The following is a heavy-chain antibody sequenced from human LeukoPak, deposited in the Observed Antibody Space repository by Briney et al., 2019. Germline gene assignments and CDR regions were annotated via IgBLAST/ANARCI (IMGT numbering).Heavy chain of an antibody. J-gene: IGHJ4*02. D-gene: IGHD2-2*01. V-gene: IGHV3-74*01. CDR1: GFTFSSHW. CDR3: ARELVVRAGDYFDN. Sequence: PGGSLRLSCAASGFTFSSHWMHWVRQAPEKGLVWVARINGDGSSIRYADSVKGRFTISRDNAKNTLFLQMNSLRAEGTAVYSCARELVVRAGDYFDNWGQGTLVTVSS. CDR2: INGDGSSI.